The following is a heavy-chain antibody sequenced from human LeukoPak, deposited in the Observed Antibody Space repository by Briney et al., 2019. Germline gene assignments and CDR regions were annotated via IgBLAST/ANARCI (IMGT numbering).Heavy chain of an antibody. Sequence: GESPKISCKGSGYSLTNYWNGWVRQMPGKGLEWMGIIYPGDSDTRYSPSFQGQVTISADKSISTAYLQWSSLKASDTAMYYCARGITMATMYFDSWGQGTLVTVSS. D-gene: IGHD5-24*01. J-gene: IGHJ4*02. CDR1: GYSLTNYW. CDR3: ARGITMATMYFDS. V-gene: IGHV5-51*01. CDR2: IYPGDSDT.